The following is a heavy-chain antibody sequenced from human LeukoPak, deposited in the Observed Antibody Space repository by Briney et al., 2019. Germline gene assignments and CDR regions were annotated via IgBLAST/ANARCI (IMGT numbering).Heavy chain of an antibody. CDR2: ISYSGST. V-gene: IGHV4-59*12. D-gene: IGHD4-23*01. Sequence: SETLSLTCTVSGDSISSYYWTWIRQPPGKGLEWIGYISYSGSTNYNPSLRSRVTISIDTSKNQFSLKLSSVTAADTAFYYCARYLDYGGNSRVFQHWGQGTLVTVSS. J-gene: IGHJ1*01. CDR1: GDSISSYY. CDR3: ARYLDYGGNSRVFQH.